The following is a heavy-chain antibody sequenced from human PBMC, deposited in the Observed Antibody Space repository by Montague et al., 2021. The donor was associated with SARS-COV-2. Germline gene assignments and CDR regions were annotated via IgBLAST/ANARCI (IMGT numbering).Heavy chain of an antibody. CDR2: IYYSGST. D-gene: IGHD6-13*01. V-gene: IGHV4-59*01. J-gene: IGHJ2*01. Sequence: SETLSLTCTVSGGSISTYSWSWIRQPPGKELKWIGYIYYSGSTNYNPSLKSRVTISVDTSKNQFSLKLSSVTAADTAVYYCARDSYSSSCATPYWYFDLWGRGTMVTVSS. CDR1: GGSISTYS. CDR3: ARDSYSSSCATPYWYFDL.